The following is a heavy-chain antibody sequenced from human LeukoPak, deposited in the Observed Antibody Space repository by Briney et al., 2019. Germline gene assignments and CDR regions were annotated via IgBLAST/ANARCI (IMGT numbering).Heavy chain of an antibody. CDR2: ISSSSSII. J-gene: IGHJ3*02. Sequence: GGSLRLSCAASGFTVSSNYMSWVRQAPGKGLEWVSYISSSSSIIYYADSVKGRFTISRDNAKNSLYLQMNSLRAEDTAVYYCARGPYGDYVDAFDIWGQGTMVTVSS. V-gene: IGHV3-48*01. CDR1: GFTVSSNY. D-gene: IGHD4-17*01. CDR3: ARGPYGDYVDAFDI.